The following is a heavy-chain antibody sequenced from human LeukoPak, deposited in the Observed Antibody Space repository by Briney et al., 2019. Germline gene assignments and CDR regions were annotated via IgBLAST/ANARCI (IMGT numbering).Heavy chain of an antibody. Sequence: PGGSLRLSCAASGFTFSSYWMSWVRQAPGKGLEWVANIKQDGSEKYYVDSVKGRFTISRDNAKNSLYLQMNSLRAEDTAVYYCARYCSSTSCYTRGFDYWGQGTLVTVSS. V-gene: IGHV3-7*01. J-gene: IGHJ4*02. CDR1: GFTFSSYW. CDR3: ARYCSSTSCYTRGFDY. D-gene: IGHD2-2*02. CDR2: IKQDGSEK.